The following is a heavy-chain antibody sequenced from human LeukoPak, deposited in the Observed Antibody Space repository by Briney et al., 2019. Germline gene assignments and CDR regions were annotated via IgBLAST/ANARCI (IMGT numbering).Heavy chain of an antibody. J-gene: IGHJ5*02. D-gene: IGHD2-2*01. Sequence: KPSETLSLTCAVYGGSFSGYYWSWIRQPPGKGLEWIGEINHSGSTNYNPSLKSRVTISVDTSKNQFSLKLSSVTAADTAVYYCARGLVGPAAFDPWGQGTLVTVSS. CDR2: INHSGST. CDR3: ARGLVGPAAFDP. V-gene: IGHV4-34*01. CDR1: GGSFSGYY.